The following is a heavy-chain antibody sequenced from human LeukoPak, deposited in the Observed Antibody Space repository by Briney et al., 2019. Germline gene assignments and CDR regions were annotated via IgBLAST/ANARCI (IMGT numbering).Heavy chain of an antibody. CDR3: ARGVGYNYLDY. D-gene: IGHD5-24*01. CDR1: GFTFSSYW. V-gene: IGHV3-74*01. Sequence: GGSLRLSCAASGFTFSSYWMHWVRQAPGKGLVWVSRINSDGSSTSYADSVEGRFTISRDNAKNTLYLQMNSLRAEDTAVYYCARGVGYNYLDYWGQGTLVTVSS. J-gene: IGHJ4*02. CDR2: INSDGSST.